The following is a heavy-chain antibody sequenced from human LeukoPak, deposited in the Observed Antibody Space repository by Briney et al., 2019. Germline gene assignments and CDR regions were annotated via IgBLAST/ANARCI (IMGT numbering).Heavy chain of an antibody. J-gene: IGHJ5*02. CDR2: INHSGST. CDR3: ARGRGYCSSTSCYYNWFDP. Sequence: SETLSLTCAVYGRSFSGYYWSWIRQPPGKGLEWIGEINHSGSTNYNPSLKSRVTISVDTSKNQFSLKLSSVTAADTAVYYCARGRGYCSSTSCYYNWFDPWGQGTLVTVSS. D-gene: IGHD2-2*01. CDR1: GRSFSGYY. V-gene: IGHV4-34*01.